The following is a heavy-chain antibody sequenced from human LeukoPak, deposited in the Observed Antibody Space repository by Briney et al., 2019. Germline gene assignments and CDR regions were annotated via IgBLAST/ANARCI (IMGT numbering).Heavy chain of an antibody. CDR1: GGSISSGDYY. CDR3: ARDLRAVTGRAFDI. Sequence: PSQTLSLTCTVSGGSISSGDYYWSWIRQPPGKGLEWIGYIYYSGSTYYNPSLKSRVTISVDTSKNQFSLKLSSVTAADTAVYYCARDLRAVTGRAFDIWGQGTMVTVSS. CDR2: IYYSGST. V-gene: IGHV4-30-4*01. D-gene: IGHD2-21*02. J-gene: IGHJ3*02.